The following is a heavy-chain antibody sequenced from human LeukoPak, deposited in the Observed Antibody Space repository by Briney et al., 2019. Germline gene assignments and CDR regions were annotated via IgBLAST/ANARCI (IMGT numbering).Heavy chain of an antibody. Sequence: PSETLSLTCTVSGGSISSSSYSWGWIRQPPGKGLEWIGNIYYSGSTYYNPSPKSRVTISVDTSKNQFSLKVTSVTAADTAVYYCARDCSGGSCYLTPLLYGMDVWGQGTTVTVSS. CDR3: ARDCSGGSCYLTPLLYGMDV. J-gene: IGHJ6*02. CDR2: IYYSGST. V-gene: IGHV4-39*02. CDR1: GGSISSSSYS. D-gene: IGHD2-15*01.